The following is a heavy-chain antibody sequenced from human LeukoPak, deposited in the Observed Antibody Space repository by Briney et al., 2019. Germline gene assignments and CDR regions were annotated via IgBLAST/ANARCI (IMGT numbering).Heavy chain of an antibody. CDR2: IRYDGINK. J-gene: IGHJ4*02. V-gene: IGHV3-30*02. CDR1: GFTFSSYG. CDR3: AHTHPRSGYDYHFDY. D-gene: IGHD5-12*01. Sequence: PGGSLRLSCAASGFTFSSYGMHWVRQAPGKGLEWVAFIRYDGINKYYADSVKGRFTISRDNSKNTLYLQMNSLRAEDTAVYFCAHTHPRSGYDYHFDYWGQGTLVTVSS.